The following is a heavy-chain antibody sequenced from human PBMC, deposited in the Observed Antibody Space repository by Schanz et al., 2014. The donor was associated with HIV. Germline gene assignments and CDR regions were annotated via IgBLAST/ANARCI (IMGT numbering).Heavy chain of an antibody. V-gene: IGHV3-23*04. Sequence: DLEESGGDLVPRGGSLRLSCAASGFAFSNYAMSWVRQAPGKGLAWGSSITESGGRTYYADSVNGRFTISRDNSKNTLYLQMNSLRVEDTAVYYCAKMARSVAANTNFDYWGQGTLVTVSS. D-gene: IGHD6-19*01. J-gene: IGHJ4*02. CDR2: ITESGGRT. CDR1: GFAFSNYA. CDR3: AKMARSVAANTNFDY.